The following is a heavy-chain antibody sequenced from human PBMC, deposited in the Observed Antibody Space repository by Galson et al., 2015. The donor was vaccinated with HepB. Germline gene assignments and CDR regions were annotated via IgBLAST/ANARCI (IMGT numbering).Heavy chain of an antibody. CDR3: ARSPYGDYYFDY. Sequence: SLRLSCAASGFTFSSYAMHWVRQAPGKGLEWVAVISYDGSNKYYADSVKGRFTISRDNSKNTLYLQMNSLRAEDTAVYYCARSPYGDYYFDYWGQGTLVTVSS. V-gene: IGHV3-30-3*01. J-gene: IGHJ4*02. CDR2: ISYDGSNK. CDR1: GFTFSSYA. D-gene: IGHD4-17*01.